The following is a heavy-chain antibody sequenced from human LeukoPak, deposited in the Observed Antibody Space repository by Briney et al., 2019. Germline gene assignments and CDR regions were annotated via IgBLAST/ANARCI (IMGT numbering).Heavy chain of an antibody. CDR1: EFTFSSYS. CDR3: AKDAKWEPVAEY. CDR2: ISGSGGSA. Sequence: GGSLRLSCAASEFTFSSYSMNWVRQAPGKGLEWVSAISGSGGSAYYADSVKGRFTISRDNSKNTLYLQMNSLRAEDTAVYYCAKDAKWEPVAEYWGQGTLVTVSS. V-gene: IGHV3-23*01. J-gene: IGHJ4*02. D-gene: IGHD1-26*01.